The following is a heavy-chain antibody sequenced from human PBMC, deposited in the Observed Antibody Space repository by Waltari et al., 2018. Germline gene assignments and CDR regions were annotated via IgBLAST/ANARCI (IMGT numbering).Heavy chain of an antibody. V-gene: IGHV4-34*01. CDR3: ARAGIGNIVVVPAAIYSKYYYGMDV. CDR1: GGSFSGYS. Sequence: QVQLQQWGAGLLKPSETLSLTCAVYGGSFSGYSWSWIRQPPGKGLEWIGEINHSGSTNYNPSLKSRVTISVDTSKNQFSLKLSSVTAADTAVYYCARAGIGNIVVVPAAIYSKYYYGMDVWGQGTTVTVSS. D-gene: IGHD2-2*01. J-gene: IGHJ6*02. CDR2: INHSGST.